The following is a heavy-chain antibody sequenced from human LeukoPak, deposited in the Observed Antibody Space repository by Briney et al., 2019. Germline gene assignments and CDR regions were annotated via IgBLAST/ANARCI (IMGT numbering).Heavy chain of an antibody. CDR2: IKQDGSET. CDR3: ARGYSNIYY. J-gene: IGHJ4*02. D-gene: IGHD4-11*01. Sequence: GGSLRLSCAASGFTFSSYWMSWVRQAPGKGPEWVANIKQDGSETHYVDSVKGRFTISGDNAKNSLYLQMSSLRPDDTAVYYCARGYSNIYYWGQGTLVTVSS. CDR1: GFTFSSYW. V-gene: IGHV3-7*05.